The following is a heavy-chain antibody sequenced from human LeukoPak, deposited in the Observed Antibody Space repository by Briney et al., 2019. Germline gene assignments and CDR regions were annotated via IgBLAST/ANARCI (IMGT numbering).Heavy chain of an antibody. V-gene: IGHV4-34*01. CDR2: INHSGST. J-gene: IGHJ4*02. D-gene: IGHD6-13*01. Sequence: GSLRLSCAASGFTFSSYAMSWVRQPPGKGLEWIGEINHSGSTNYNPSLKSRVTISVDTSKNQFSLNLSSVSAADTAVYYCARVVSSWHFDYWGQGTLVTVSS. CDR3: ARVVSSWHFDY. CDR1: GFTFSSYA.